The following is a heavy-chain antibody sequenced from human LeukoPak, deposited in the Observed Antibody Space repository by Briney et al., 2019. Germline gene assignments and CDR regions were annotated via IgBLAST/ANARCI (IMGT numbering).Heavy chain of an antibody. CDR2: INPNSGGT. Sequence: ASVKVSCKASGYTFTGYYMHWVRQAPGQGLEWMGWINPNSGGTNYAQKFQGRVTMTRDTSISTAYMELSRLRSDDTAVYYCARFAAAAGNLEYYYYMDVWGKGTTVTISS. J-gene: IGHJ6*03. V-gene: IGHV1-2*02. D-gene: IGHD6-13*01. CDR3: ARFAAAAGNLEYYYYMDV. CDR1: GYTFTGYY.